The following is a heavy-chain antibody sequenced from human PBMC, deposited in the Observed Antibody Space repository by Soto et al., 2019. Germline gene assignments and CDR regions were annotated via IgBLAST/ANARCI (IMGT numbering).Heavy chain of an antibody. CDR2: ISAYNDNT. V-gene: IGHV1-18*01. D-gene: IGHD3-10*01. J-gene: IGHJ4*02. CDR3: ARDRVPMVRGVIIDPFDY. Sequence: GASVKVSCKASGYTFNSYGINWVRQAPGQRLEWMGWISAYNDNTNYAQRFLGRVTMTTDTSTSTAYMELRSLRSDDTAVYYCARDRVPMVRGVIIDPFDYWGQGTLVTVSS. CDR1: GYTFNSYG.